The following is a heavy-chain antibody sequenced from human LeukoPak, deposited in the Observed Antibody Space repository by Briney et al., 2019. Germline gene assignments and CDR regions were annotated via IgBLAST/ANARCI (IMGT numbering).Heavy chain of an antibody. D-gene: IGHD3-16*01. CDR1: GFLVSDYY. CDR2: FSSAGTNI. J-gene: IGHJ6*03. CDR3: AGGSLGGHYFYYMDV. V-gene: IGHV3-11*01. Sequence: GGSLRLSCAASGFLVSDYYMSWIRQAPGKGLEWVSYFSSAGTNIHYADSVKGRFTVSRDDANNSLYLHMNSLRVDDTAVYFCAGGSLGGHYFYYMDVWGRGTTVAVSS.